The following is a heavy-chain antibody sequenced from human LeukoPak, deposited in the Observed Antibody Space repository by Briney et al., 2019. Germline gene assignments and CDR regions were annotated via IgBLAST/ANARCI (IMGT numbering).Heavy chain of an antibody. J-gene: IGHJ1*01. CDR3: AREDYYDSSGYYKNKEYFQH. V-gene: IGHV1-2*02. CDR1: VYTFTVYY. D-gene: IGHD3-22*01. Sequence: GSVNVSFKASVYTFTVYYMHWVRQAPGQGLEWMGWINPNSGGTNYAQKFQGRVTMTRDTSISTAYMELSRLRSDDTAVYYCAREDYYDSSGYYKNKEYFQHWGQDTLVTVSS. CDR2: INPNSGGT.